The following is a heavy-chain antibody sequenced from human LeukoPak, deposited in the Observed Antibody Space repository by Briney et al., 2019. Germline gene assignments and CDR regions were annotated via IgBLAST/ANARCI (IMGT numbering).Heavy chain of an antibody. Sequence: SETLSLTCAVYGGSFSGYYWSWICQPPGKGLEWIGEINHSGSTNYNPSLKSRVTISVDTSKNQFSLKLSSVTAADTAVYYCARGPCSGGSCYDYWGQGTLVTVSS. CDR2: INHSGST. CDR1: GGSFSGYY. CDR3: ARGPCSGGSCYDY. J-gene: IGHJ4*02. D-gene: IGHD2-15*01. V-gene: IGHV4-34*01.